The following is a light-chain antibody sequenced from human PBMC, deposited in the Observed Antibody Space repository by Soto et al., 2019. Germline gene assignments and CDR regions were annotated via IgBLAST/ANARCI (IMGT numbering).Light chain of an antibody. CDR3: QQYNSFSGYT. CDR1: QSISSW. Sequence: DIQMTQSPSTLSASVGDRVTITCRASQSISSWLAWYQQKPGKAPKLLIYKASSLESGVPSRFSGSGSGTEFNLTISSLQPDDFATYYCQQYNSFSGYTFGKGTKLEIK. V-gene: IGKV1-5*03. J-gene: IGKJ2*01. CDR2: KAS.